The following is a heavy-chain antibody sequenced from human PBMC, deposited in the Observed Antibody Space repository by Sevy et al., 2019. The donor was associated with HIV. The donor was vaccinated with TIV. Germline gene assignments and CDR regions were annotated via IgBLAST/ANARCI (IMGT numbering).Heavy chain of an antibody. J-gene: IGHJ5*02. CDR1: GGSISTNSYY. D-gene: IGHD6-25*01. Sequence: SETLSLTCTVSGGSISTNSYYWGWIRQPPGKGLGWIATIHYSGSTYYNPSLKSRVTISVDTSKDQFSLKLTSVTAADTSVYYCARVSWYSSGWLWFDNWGQGTLVTVSS. CDR3: ARVSWYSSGWLWFDN. CDR2: IHYSGST. V-gene: IGHV4-39*01.